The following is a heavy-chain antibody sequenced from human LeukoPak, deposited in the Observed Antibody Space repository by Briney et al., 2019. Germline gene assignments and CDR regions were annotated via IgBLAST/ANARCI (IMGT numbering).Heavy chain of an antibody. CDR2: IIPIFGTA. Sequence: SVKVSCKASGGTFSSYAISWVRQAPGQGLEWMGRIIPIFGTANYAQKFQGRVTITTDESTSTAYMELSSLRSEDTAVYYCARERLEQRPYYFDYWGQGTLVTVSS. CDR1: GGTFSSYA. J-gene: IGHJ4*02. V-gene: IGHV1-69*05. CDR3: ARERLEQRPYYFDY. D-gene: IGHD1/OR15-1a*01.